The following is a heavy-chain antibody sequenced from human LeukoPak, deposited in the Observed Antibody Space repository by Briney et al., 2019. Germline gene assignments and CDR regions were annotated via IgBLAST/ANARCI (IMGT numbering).Heavy chain of an antibody. CDR1: GFTFTNSA. V-gene: IGHV1-58*02. CDR3: AAAGDDYGDYVFDC. D-gene: IGHD4-17*01. CDR2: IVVGSGNT. J-gene: IGHJ4*02. Sequence: SVKVSCKASGFTFTNSARQWVRQARGQRLEWIGWIVVGSGNTNYAQKFQERVTITRDMSTSTAYMELSSLRSEDTAVYYCAAAGDDYGDYVFDCWGRGSLVTVSS.